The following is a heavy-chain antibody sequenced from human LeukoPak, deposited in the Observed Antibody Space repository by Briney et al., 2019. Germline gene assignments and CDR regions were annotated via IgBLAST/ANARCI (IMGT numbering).Heavy chain of an antibody. V-gene: IGHV3-74*01. CDR3: ARVWLPG. D-gene: IGHD5-12*01. CDR2: ISSDGIIT. CDR1: GFTFSSYW. Sequence: GGSLRLSCEASGFTFSSYWMHWVRQVPGKGLVWVSRISSDGIITNYADSVKGRFTISRDNAKNTLYLQMNSLRVEDTAVYYCARVWLPGWGQGTLVTVSS. J-gene: IGHJ4*02.